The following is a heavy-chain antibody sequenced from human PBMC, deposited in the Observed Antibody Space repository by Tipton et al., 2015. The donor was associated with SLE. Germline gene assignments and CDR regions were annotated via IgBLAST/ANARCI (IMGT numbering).Heavy chain of an antibody. CDR2: IYYSGST. V-gene: IGHV4-39*07. CDR3: ARCDYSHWDDK. Sequence: TLSLTCTVSGGSFISTTSFWGWIRQPPGKTLQWIGSIYYSGSTSYNPSLKSRLTMSVDTSKNQFSLRLSSVTAADTAVYYCARCDYSHWDDKWGQGTLVTVSS. CDR1: GGSFISTTSF. D-gene: IGHD4-11*01. J-gene: IGHJ4*02.